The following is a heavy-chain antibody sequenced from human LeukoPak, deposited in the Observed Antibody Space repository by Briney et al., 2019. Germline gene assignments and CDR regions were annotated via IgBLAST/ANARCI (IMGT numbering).Heavy chain of an antibody. Sequence: PGGSLRLSCAASGFTFSSYEMNWVRQAPGKGLEWVSYISSSGSTIYYADSVKGRFTISRDNAKNSLYLQMNSLRAEDTAVYYCAKDPTSGSYGYWGQGTLVTVSS. CDR2: ISSSGSTI. J-gene: IGHJ4*02. CDR1: GFTFSSYE. D-gene: IGHD1-26*01. CDR3: AKDPTSGSYGY. V-gene: IGHV3-48*03.